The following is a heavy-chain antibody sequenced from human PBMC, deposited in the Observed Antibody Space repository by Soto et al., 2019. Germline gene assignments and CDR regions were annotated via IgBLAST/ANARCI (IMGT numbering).Heavy chain of an antibody. CDR2: ISWNSGSI. D-gene: IGHD1-26*01. J-gene: IGHJ4*02. Sequence: SLKISCAASGFTFDDYAMHWVRQAPGKGLEWVSGISWNSGSIGYADSVKGRFTISRDNAKNSLYLQMNSLRAEDTALYYCAKGSLVGATRGGVDYWGQGTLVTVSS. V-gene: IGHV3-9*01. CDR1: GFTFDDYA. CDR3: AKGSLVGATRGGVDY.